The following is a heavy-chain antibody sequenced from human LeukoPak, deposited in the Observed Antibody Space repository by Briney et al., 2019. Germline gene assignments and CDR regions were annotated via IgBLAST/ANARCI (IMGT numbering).Heavy chain of an antibody. CDR1: GFTVSSNY. D-gene: IGHD3-10*01. CDR2: IYSGGST. Sequence: HTGGSLRLSCAASGFTVSSNYMSWVRQAPGKGLEWVSVIYSGGSTYYADSVEGRFTISRDNSKNTLYLQMNSLRAEDTAVYYCANVLLWFGEFDYYGMDVWGQGTTVAVSS. J-gene: IGHJ6*02. CDR3: ANVLLWFGEFDYYGMDV. V-gene: IGHV3-66*01.